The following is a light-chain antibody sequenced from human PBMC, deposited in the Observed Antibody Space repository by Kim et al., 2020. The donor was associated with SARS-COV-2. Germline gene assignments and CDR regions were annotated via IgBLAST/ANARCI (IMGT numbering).Light chain of an antibody. V-gene: IGLV4-69*01. CDR1: RGHSKEA. Sequence: ASVKLTCTRSRGHSKEAIAWHQQRPEKGLRYLMKLNSDGGHNKGDGIPDRFSGSSSGAERYLTISSLQSEDEADYYCQTWGTGIRVFGGGTQLTVL. CDR3: QTWGTGIRV. CDR2: LNSDGGH. J-gene: IGLJ2*01.